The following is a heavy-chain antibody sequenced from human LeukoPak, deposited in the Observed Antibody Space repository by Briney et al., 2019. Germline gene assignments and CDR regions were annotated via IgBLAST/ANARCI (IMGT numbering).Heavy chain of an antibody. CDR3: ARERGCSSTSCYHRWAWFDP. D-gene: IGHD2-2*01. CDR1: GGSISSGGYS. J-gene: IGHJ5*02. Sequence: PSETLSLTCAVSGGSISSGGYSWSWIRQPPGKGLEWIGYIYHSGSTYYNPSLKSRVTISVDRSKNQFSLKLSSVTAADTAVYYCARERGCSSTSCYHRWAWFDPWGQGTLVTVSS. V-gene: IGHV4-30-2*01. CDR2: IYHSGST.